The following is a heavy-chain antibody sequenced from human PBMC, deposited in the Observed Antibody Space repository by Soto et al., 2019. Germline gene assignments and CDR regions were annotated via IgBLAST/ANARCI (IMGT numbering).Heavy chain of an antibody. Sequence: QVQLQESGPGLVEPSETLSLTCSVSGDSMNNYYWSWIRQSAEKGLEWIGRISATGTTTYIPSPKSRITLSVDTSKNQFSLNLKFVTAADTAVYFCARDQSGAADLWGQGTVVTVS. CDR2: ISATGTT. D-gene: IGHD7-27*01. V-gene: IGHV4-4*07. J-gene: IGHJ3*01. CDR1: GDSMNNYY. CDR3: ARDQSGAADL.